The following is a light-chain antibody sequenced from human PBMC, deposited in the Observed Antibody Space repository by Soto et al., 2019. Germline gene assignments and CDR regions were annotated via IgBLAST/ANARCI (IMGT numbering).Light chain of an antibody. CDR2: GAS. CDR1: QSVSSSY. Sequence: EIVLTQSPGTLSLSPGERATLSCRASQSVSSSYLAWYQQKPGQAPRLLIYGASSRATGIPDRFRGSGSGTDFTLTISRLEPEDFAVYYCQQYGSSPPEVTFGPGTKVDIK. J-gene: IGKJ3*01. V-gene: IGKV3-20*01. CDR3: QQYGSSPPEVT.